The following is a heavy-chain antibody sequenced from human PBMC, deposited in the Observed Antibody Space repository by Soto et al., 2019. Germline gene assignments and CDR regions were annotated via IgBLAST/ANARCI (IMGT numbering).Heavy chain of an antibody. J-gene: IGHJ5*02. CDR2: ISGGGSGT. Sequence: EMQLSESGGGLVQPGGSLRLSCAASGFTFGSYAMSWVRQAPGKGLEWVSAISGGGSGTYYADSVKGLFTISRDNSKKTLFLQMNSLRVEDTAIYYCAKDPKSTVRFNWFDPWGQGTLVTVSS. D-gene: IGHD2-8*02. V-gene: IGHV3-23*01. CDR1: GFTFGSYA. CDR3: AKDPKSTVRFNWFDP.